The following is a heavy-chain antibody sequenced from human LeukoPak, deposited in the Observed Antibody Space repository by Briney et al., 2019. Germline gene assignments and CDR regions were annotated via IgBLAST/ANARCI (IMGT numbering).Heavy chain of an antibody. Sequence: ASVKVSCKASGYTFTSYDINWVRQATGQGLEWMGWMNPNSGNTGYAQKFQGRVTITADESTSTAYMELSSLKSEDTAVYYCARNIRFGGNYYFYYWGQGALVTVAS. J-gene: IGHJ4*02. CDR1: GYTFTSYD. CDR3: ARNIRFGGNYYFYY. D-gene: IGHD3-16*01. V-gene: IGHV1-8*01. CDR2: MNPNSGNT.